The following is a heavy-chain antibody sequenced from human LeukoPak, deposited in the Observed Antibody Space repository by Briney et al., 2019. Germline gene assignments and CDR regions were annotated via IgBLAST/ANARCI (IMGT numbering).Heavy chain of an antibody. CDR3: ARGFLKLGFDY. J-gene: IGHJ4*02. Sequence: ETLSLTCAISGDSVSNNNVGWNWIRQSPSRGLEWLGRTYYNSKWNNDYALSVKGRITINPDTSKNQFSLHSNSVTPEDTAVYYCARGFLKLGFDYWGQGTLVTVSS. D-gene: IGHD7-27*01. CDR1: GDSVSNNNVG. CDR2: TYYNSKWNN. V-gene: IGHV6-1*01.